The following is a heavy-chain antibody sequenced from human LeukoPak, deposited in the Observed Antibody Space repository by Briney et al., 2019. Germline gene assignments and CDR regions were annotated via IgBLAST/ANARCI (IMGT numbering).Heavy chain of an antibody. CDR3: ARDPGYCSSAGCYGDY. Sequence: GASVKVSCKASGGTFSSYAISWVRQAPGQGLEWMGWINPNSGGTNYAQKFQSRVTMTRDTSISTAYMELGRLRSDDTAVYYCARDPGYCSSAGCYGDYWGQGTPVTVSS. V-gene: IGHV1-2*02. J-gene: IGHJ4*02. CDR1: GGTFSSYA. D-gene: IGHD2-2*01. CDR2: INPNSGGT.